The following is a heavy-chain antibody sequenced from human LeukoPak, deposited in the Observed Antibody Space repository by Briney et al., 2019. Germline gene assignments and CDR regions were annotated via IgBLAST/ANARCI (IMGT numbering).Heavy chain of an antibody. CDR2: IKYDGSKT. CDR3: ARDPHGGSGSDPHDAFDI. V-gene: IGHV3-74*01. D-gene: IGHD1-26*01. Sequence: GGSLRLSCAASGFTFSRYWMHWVRQAPGKGLVWVSRIKYDGSKTSYADFVKGRFTISRDNAKNTLYLQMNSLRAEDAAAYYCARDPHGGSGSDPHDAFDIWGQGTMVTVSS. J-gene: IGHJ3*02. CDR1: GFTFSRYW.